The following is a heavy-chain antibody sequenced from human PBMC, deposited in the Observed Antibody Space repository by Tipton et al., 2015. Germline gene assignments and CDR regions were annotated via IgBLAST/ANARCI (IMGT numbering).Heavy chain of an antibody. CDR2: ISVYNDNT. D-gene: IGHD3-10*01. CDR3: ARTLHVTYFYGSGNYAY. J-gene: IGHJ4*02. Sequence: QSGPEVKKPGSSVKVSCKASGYTFTSYGISWVRQAPGQGLEWMGWISVYNDNTDYAQKFQDRVTMTADTSTSTAYMELRSLKSDDTAVYYCARTLHVTYFYGSGNYAYWCQGTLVTVSS. CDR1: GYTFTSYG. V-gene: IGHV1-18*01.